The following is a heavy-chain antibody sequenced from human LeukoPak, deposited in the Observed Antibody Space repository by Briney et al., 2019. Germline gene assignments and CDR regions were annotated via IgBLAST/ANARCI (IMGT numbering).Heavy chain of an antibody. V-gene: IGHV3-7*03. CDR1: GFTFSSYW. Sequence: GGSLRLSCAASGFTFSSYWMSWVRQAPGKGLEWVANIKQDGSEKYYVDSVKGRFTISRDNAKNSLYLQMNSLRAEDTPLYYCTRDMQVITYYYYGMDVWGKGTTVTVSS. D-gene: IGHD3-10*01. CDR3: TRDMQVITYYYYGMDV. CDR2: IKQDGSEK. J-gene: IGHJ6*04.